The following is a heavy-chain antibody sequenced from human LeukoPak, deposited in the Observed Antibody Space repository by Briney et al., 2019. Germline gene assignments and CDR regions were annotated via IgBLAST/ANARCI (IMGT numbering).Heavy chain of an antibody. CDR3: SRGTEGEI. D-gene: IGHD2-2*01. J-gene: IGHJ3*02. V-gene: IGHV3-49*03. CDR2: IRSKAYGGTT. CDR1: GFTFGDYP. Sequence: GGSLRLSCTASGFTFGDYPMSWFRQAPGKGLEWVGFIRSKAYGGTTEYAASVKGRFTILRDDSKSNAYLQMNSLKTEDTAVYYCSRGTEGEIWGQGTMVTVSS.